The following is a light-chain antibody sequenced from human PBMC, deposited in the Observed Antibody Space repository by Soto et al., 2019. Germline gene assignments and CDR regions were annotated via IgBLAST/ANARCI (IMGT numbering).Light chain of an antibody. J-gene: IGKJ3*01. CDR1: QGISGF. CDR2: GAS. CDR3: QHLNSYPS. V-gene: IGKV1-9*01. Sequence: DIQLTQSPSFLSASVGDRVTITCRASQGISGFLAWYQQSPGKAPKLLIYGASTLQTGVPSRFNGSGSGTEFTLTISSLQPEDFATYFCQHLNSYPSFGPGTKVDIK.